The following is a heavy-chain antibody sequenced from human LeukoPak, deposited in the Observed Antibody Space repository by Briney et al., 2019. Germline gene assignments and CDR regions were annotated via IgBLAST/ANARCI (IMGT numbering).Heavy chain of an antibody. CDR3: ARGTYYYEF. V-gene: IGHV3-7*04. Sequence: PGGSLRLSCAASKFTFSNYFMTWVRQAPGKGLEWVAYMNQVGNEKKYLDSVKGRFTISRDNAKNSLYLQMNSLITEHTAVYCCARGTYYYEFWGQGTLVTVSS. CDR1: KFTFSNYF. D-gene: IGHD3-22*01. CDR2: MNQVGNEK. J-gene: IGHJ4*02.